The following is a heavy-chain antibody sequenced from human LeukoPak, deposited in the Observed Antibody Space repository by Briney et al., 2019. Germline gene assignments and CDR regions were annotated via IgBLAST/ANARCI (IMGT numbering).Heavy chain of an antibody. D-gene: IGHD3-16*01. CDR2: INWNGGST. Sequence: GGSLRLSCAASGFTFDDYGMSWVRQAPGKGLEWVSGINWNGGSTGYADSVKGRFTISRDNAKNSLYLQMNSLRAEDTALYHCARFLTDYYYMDVWGKGTTVTVSS. V-gene: IGHV3-20*01. CDR3: ARFLTDYYYMDV. J-gene: IGHJ6*03. CDR1: GFTFDDYG.